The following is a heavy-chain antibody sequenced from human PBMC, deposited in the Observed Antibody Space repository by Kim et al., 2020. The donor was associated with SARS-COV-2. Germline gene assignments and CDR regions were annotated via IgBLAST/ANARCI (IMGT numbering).Heavy chain of an antibody. J-gene: IGHJ4*02. Sequence: GGPLRLSCAASGFTFSTYAIIWVRQAPGKGLEWVSIVGDNDDGTHYADSVKGRFTVSRDNSNNMSYLQMNSLRADDTAVYYCAPDWNHFDNWGQGTLVTVSS. CDR2: VGDNDDGT. V-gene: IGHV3-23*01. CDR3: APDWNHFDN. CDR1: GFTFSTYA. D-gene: IGHD1-1*01.